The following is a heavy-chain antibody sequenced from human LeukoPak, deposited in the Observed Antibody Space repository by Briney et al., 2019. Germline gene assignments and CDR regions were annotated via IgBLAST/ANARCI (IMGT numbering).Heavy chain of an antibody. D-gene: IGHD6-13*01. CDR3: TSLVGLSSRTWGGFDY. Sequence: GGSLRLSCAASGFTFSSYDMNWVRQAPGRGLEWVSSISSTSSYIYYADSVKGRFTISRDNAKNSLYLQMNSLKTEDTAVYYCTSLVGLSSRTWGGFDYWGRGTLVTVSS. J-gene: IGHJ4*02. V-gene: IGHV3-21*03. CDR1: GFTFSSYD. CDR2: ISSTSSYI.